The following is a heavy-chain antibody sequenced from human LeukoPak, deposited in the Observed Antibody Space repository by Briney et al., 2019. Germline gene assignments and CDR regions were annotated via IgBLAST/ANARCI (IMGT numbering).Heavy chain of an antibody. CDR1: GFTFTSYA. J-gene: IGHJ4*02. CDR3: VKDPKGTVTTDY. Sequence: GGSLRLSCSDSGFTFTSYAMHWVRQAPGEGLEYVSAISSNGGNTYYADSVKGRFTISRDNSKNTLYLQMSSLRVEDTAVYYCVKDPKGTVTTDYWGQGTLVTVSS. V-gene: IGHV3-64D*09. D-gene: IGHD4-17*01. CDR2: ISSNGGNT.